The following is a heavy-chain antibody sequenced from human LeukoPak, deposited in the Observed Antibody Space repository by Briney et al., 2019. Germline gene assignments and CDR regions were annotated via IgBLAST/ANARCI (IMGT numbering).Heavy chain of an antibody. Sequence: SETLSLTCTVSGGSISSYYWSWIRQPPGKGLEWIAYIYYSGNTNYNPSLKSRVTISVDTSKNQFSLKLSSVTAADTAVYYCARISGQDAFDIWGQGTMVTVSS. V-gene: IGHV4-59*01. J-gene: IGHJ3*02. CDR1: GGSISSYY. CDR3: ARISGQDAFDI. CDR2: IYYSGNT.